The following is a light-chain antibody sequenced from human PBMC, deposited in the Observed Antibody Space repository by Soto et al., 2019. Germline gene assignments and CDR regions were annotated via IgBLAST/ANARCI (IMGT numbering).Light chain of an antibody. CDR3: QQYNNWPPLT. CDR1: QSVSSN. Sequence: EIVMTQSPATLSVSPGERATLSCRASQSVSSNLAWYQQKPGQAPRLLIYGASTRATGIPAGFSGSGSETEFTLTISSLQSEDFAVYYCQQYNNWPPLTFGGGTKVDIK. CDR2: GAS. V-gene: IGKV3-15*01. J-gene: IGKJ4*01.